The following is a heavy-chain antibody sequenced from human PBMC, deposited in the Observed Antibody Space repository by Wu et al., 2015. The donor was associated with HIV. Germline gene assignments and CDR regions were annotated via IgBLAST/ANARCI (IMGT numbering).Heavy chain of an antibody. CDR3: ARVGDIAAAAAY. V-gene: IGHV1-69*05. J-gene: IGHJ4*02. CDR2: FIPVFGTA. Sequence: QVQLVQSGTEVKKPGSSVKVSCTASGGTFSRYTLNWVRQAPGQGLEYMGGFIPVFGTAMYAQKFQGRVTITTDQSTSTTYMELNSLSSEDTAIYFCARVGDIAAAAAYWGQGTLVTVSS. CDR1: GGTFSRYT. D-gene: IGHD6-13*01.